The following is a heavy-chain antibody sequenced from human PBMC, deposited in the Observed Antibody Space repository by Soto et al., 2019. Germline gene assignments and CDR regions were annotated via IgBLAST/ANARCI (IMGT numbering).Heavy chain of an antibody. CDR2: INHSGST. CDR1: GGSFSGYY. D-gene: IGHD6-13*01. CDR3: ARKVIPWYSSSWSYYYYYGMDV. J-gene: IGHJ6*02. V-gene: IGHV4-34*01. Sequence: SETLSLTCAVYGGSFSGYYWSWIRQPPGKGLEWIGEINHSGSTNYNPSLKSRVTISVDTSKNQFSLKLSSVTAADTAVYYCARKVIPWYSSSWSYYYYYGMDVWGQGTAVTVSS.